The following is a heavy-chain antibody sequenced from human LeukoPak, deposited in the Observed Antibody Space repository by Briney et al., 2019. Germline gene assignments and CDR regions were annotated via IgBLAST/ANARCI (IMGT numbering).Heavy chain of an antibody. V-gene: IGHV3-30*02. CDR3: AKDESYYYDSSGYWNDY. D-gene: IGHD3-22*01. J-gene: IGHJ4*02. CDR2: IRYDGSNK. CDR1: GFTFSSYG. Sequence: GGSLRLSCAASGFTFSSYGMHWVRQAPDKGLEWVAFIRYDGSNKYYADSVKGRFTISRDNSKNALYLQMNSLRAEDTAVYYCAKDESYYYDSSGYWNDYWGQGTLVTVSS.